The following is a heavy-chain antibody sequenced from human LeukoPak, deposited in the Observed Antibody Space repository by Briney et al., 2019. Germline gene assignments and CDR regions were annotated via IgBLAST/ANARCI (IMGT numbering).Heavy chain of an antibody. CDR1: GFTFSSYG. Sequence: GGSLRLSCAASGFTFSSYGMHWVRQAPGKGLEWVAFIRYDGSNKYYADSVKGRFTISRDNSKNTLYLQMNSLRAEDTAVYYCAKDLSSSSSSADYWGQGTLVIVSS. CDR2: IRYDGSNK. CDR3: AKDLSSSSSSADY. D-gene: IGHD2-2*01. V-gene: IGHV3-30*02. J-gene: IGHJ4*02.